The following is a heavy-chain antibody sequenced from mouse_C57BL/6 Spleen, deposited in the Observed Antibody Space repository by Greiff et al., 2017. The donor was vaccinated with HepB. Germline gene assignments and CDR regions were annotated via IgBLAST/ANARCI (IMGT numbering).Heavy chain of an antibody. CDR3: ARLEGDYAMDY. Sequence: QVQLQQSGAELVRPGSSVKLSCKASGYTFTSYWMHWVKQRPIQGLEWIGNIDPSDSETHYNQKFKDKATLTVDKSSSTAYMQLSSLTSEDSAVYYCARLEGDYAMDYWGQGTSVTVSS. CDR1: GYTFTSYW. J-gene: IGHJ4*01. CDR2: IDPSDSET. V-gene: IGHV1-52*01.